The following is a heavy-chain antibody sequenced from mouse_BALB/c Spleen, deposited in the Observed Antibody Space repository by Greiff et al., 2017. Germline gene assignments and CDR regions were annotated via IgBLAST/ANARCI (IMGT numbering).Heavy chain of an antibody. CDR1: GYAFSSYW. CDR3: ANHDYAYAMDY. V-gene: IGHV1-80*01. D-gene: IGHD2-4*01. J-gene: IGHJ4*01. CDR2: IYPGDGDT. Sequence: VQLVESGAELVRPGSSVKISCKASGYAFSSYWMNWVKQRPGQGLEWIGQIYPGDGDTNYNGKFKGKATLTADKSSSTAYMQLSSLTSEDSAVYFCANHDYAYAMDYWGQGTSVTVSS.